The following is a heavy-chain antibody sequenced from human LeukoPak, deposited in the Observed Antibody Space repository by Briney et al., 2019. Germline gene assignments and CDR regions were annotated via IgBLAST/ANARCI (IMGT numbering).Heavy chain of an antibody. J-gene: IGHJ3*02. CDR2: IYYSGST. Sequence: SETLSLTCTVSGGSISSSSYYWGWIRQPPGKGLEWIGSIYYSGSTYYNPSLKSRVTISGDTSKNQFSLKLSSVTAADTAVYYCARQVLWSADAFEIWGQGTMVSVSS. CDR3: ARQVLWSADAFEI. D-gene: IGHD3-10*01. V-gene: IGHV4-39*01. CDR1: GGSISSSSYY.